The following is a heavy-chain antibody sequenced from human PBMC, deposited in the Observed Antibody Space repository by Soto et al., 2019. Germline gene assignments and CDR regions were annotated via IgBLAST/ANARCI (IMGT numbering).Heavy chain of an antibody. CDR2: IYWDDDK. CDR1: GFSLSTSGVG. V-gene: IGHV2-5*02. CDR3: AHSQPQAYFDY. J-gene: IGHJ4*02. Sequence: QITLKESGPTLVKPTQTLTLTCTFSGFSLSTSGVGVGWIRQPPGKALEWLALIYWDDDKRYSPSLKSRLTXTXXTSKNQVVLTMTNMDPVDTATYYCAHSQPQAYFDYWGQGTLVTVSS.